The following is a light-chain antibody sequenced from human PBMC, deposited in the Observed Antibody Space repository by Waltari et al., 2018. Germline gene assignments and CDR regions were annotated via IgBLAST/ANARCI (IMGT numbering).Light chain of an antibody. Sequence: QSVLTQPPSASGTPAQEVTISFSGTGPSVGSNFVFWDQQLPGAAPKLLIFRSDRRPSGVPDRISGSKSGTSASLVITGLRSEDEADYYCAAWDDSLSAYVFGTGTKVTVL. CDR2: RSD. CDR1: GPSVGSNF. J-gene: IGLJ1*01. V-gene: IGLV1-47*01. CDR3: AAWDDSLSAYV.